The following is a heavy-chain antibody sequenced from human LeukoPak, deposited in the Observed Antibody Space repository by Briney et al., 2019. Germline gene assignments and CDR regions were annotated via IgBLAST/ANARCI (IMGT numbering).Heavy chain of an antibody. CDR3: ARENYYDSSGYLNFDY. D-gene: IGHD3-22*01. Sequence: PSQTLSLTCTVSGGSISSGSYYWSWIRQPAGKGLEWIGRIYTSGSTNYNPSLKSRFTISVETSKNQFSLKLSSVTAADTAVYYCARENYYDSSGYLNFDYWGQGTLVTVSS. CDR2: IYTSGST. V-gene: IGHV4-61*02. J-gene: IGHJ4*02. CDR1: GGSISSGSYY.